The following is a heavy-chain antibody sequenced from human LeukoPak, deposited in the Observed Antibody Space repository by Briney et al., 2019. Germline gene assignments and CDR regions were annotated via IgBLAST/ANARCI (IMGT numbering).Heavy chain of an antibody. CDR3: ARSRGYYYDSSGYSLFDP. V-gene: IGHV3-21*01. CDR2: ISSSSSYI. CDR1: GFTFSSYS. Sequence: GGSLRLSCAASGFTFSSYSMNWVRQAPGKGLEWVSSISSSSSYIYYADSVKGRFTISRDNAKNSLYLQMNSLRAEDTAVYYCARSRGYYYDSSGYSLFDPWGQGTLVTVSS. J-gene: IGHJ5*02. D-gene: IGHD3-22*01.